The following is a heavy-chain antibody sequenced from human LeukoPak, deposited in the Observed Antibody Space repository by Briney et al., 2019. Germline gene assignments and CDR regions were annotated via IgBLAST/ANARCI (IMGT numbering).Heavy chain of an antibody. V-gene: IGHV3-23*01. D-gene: IGHD4-17*01. CDR1: GFAFSSYD. CDR2: ISGSGSST. J-gene: IGHJ4*02. Sequence: PGGSLRLSCTASGFAFSSYDMSWVRQAPGKGLEWVSAISGSGSSTYYPDSVKGRFTISRDNSENTLFLQMNSLRVEDTALYYCARGYGDPFDYWGQGTLVTVSS. CDR3: ARGYGDPFDY.